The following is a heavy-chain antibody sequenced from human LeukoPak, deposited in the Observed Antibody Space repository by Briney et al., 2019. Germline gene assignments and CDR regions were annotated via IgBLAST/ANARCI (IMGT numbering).Heavy chain of an antibody. J-gene: IGHJ6*02. CDR1: GYTFTGYY. V-gene: IGHV1-2*02. CDR3: ARDGYCGGDCYSVSYGMDV. D-gene: IGHD2-21*02. Sequence: ASVKLSCKASGYTFTGYYMHWVRQAPGQGLEWMGWINPNSGGTNYAQKFQGRVTMTRDTSISTAYMELSRLRSDDTAVYYCARDGYCGGDCYSVSYGMDVWGQGTTVTVSS. CDR2: INPNSGGT.